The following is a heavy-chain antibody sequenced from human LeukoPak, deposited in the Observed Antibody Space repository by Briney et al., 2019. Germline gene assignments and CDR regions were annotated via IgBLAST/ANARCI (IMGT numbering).Heavy chain of an antibody. CDR2: ISGTGSDT. CDR1: GFTFSNYY. V-gene: IGHV3-23*01. CDR3: AKEQQWLVIDY. J-gene: IGHJ4*02. D-gene: IGHD6-19*01. Sequence: GGSLRLSCAASGFTFSNYYIHWVRQAPGKGLVWVSRISGTGSDTYYADSVKGRFTISRDNSKNTLYLQMNSLRAEDTAVYYCAKEQQWLVIDYWGQGTLVTVSS.